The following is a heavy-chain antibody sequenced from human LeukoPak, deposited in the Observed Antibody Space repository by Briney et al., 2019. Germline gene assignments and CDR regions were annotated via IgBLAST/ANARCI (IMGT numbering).Heavy chain of an antibody. CDR3: ARDLRDYDILTGYYYGSRDYYGMDV. Sequence: ASVKVSCKASGYTFTSYYMHWVRQAPGQGLEWMGIINPSGGSTSYAQKFQGRVTMTRDTSTSTVYTELSSLRSEDTAVYYCARDLRDYDILTGYYYGSRDYYGMDVWGQGTTVTVSS. CDR1: GYTFTSYY. CDR2: INPSGGST. J-gene: IGHJ6*02. V-gene: IGHV1-46*01. D-gene: IGHD3-9*01.